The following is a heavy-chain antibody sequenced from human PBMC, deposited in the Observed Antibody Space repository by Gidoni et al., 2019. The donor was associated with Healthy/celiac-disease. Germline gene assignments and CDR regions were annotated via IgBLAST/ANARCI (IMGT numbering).Heavy chain of an antibody. CDR2: IKSKTDGGTT. Sequence: EVQLVESGGGLVKPGGSLSLSCAASGFTFSNAWMSWVRQAPGKGLEWVGRIKSKTDGGTTDYAAPVKGRFTISRDDSKNTLYLQMNSLKTEDTAVYYCTTGILTVGYYYYGMDVWGQGTTVTVSS. CDR3: TTGILTVGYYYYGMDV. CDR1: GFTFSNAW. J-gene: IGHJ6*02. D-gene: IGHD4-17*01. V-gene: IGHV3-15*01.